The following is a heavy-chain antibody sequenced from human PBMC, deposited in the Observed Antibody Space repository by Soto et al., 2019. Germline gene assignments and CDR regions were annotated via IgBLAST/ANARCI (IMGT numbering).Heavy chain of an antibody. Sequence: VKVSCKASGYTFTSYAMHWVRQAPGQRLEWMGWINAGNGNTKYSQKFQGRVTITRDTSASTAYMELSSLRSEDTAVYYCARRYLGFSGSYSPFDYWGQGTLVTVSS. D-gene: IGHD3-10*01. CDR3: ARRYLGFSGSYSPFDY. J-gene: IGHJ4*02. CDR1: GYTFTSYA. V-gene: IGHV1-3*01. CDR2: INAGNGNT.